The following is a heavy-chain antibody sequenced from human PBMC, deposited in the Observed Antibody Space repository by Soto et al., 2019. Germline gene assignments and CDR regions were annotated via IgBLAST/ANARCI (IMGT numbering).Heavy chain of an antibody. CDR1: GFAFSNYM. Sequence: PGGSLRLSCAASGFAFSNYMLTWVRQAPGKGLEWVSSIGLTDSSTYYADSLRGRFTVSRDNSKNTLYLQMNSLRAEDTAVYYCARIGELLFRGAFDVWGQGTMVTVSS. V-gene: IGHV3-23*01. CDR3: ARIGELLFRGAFDV. CDR2: IGLTDSST. D-gene: IGHD1-26*01. J-gene: IGHJ3*01.